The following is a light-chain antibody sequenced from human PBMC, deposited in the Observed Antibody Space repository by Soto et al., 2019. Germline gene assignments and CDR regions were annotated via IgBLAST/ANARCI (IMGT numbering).Light chain of an antibody. V-gene: IGLV1-47*01. CDR3: CSYAGSYTYV. CDR2: RNN. J-gene: IGLJ1*01. CDR1: SSNIGSNY. Sequence: QSVLTQPPSASGTPGQRVTISCSGSSSNIGSNYVYWYQQVPGTAPKVFIYRNNQRPSGVPDRFSGSKSGTSASLAISGLRSEDEADYYCCSYAGSYTYVFGTGTKVTVL.